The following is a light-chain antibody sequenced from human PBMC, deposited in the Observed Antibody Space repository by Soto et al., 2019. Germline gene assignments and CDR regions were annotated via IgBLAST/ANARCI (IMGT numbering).Light chain of an antibody. J-gene: IGKJ2*01. CDR2: GAS. V-gene: IGKV3-15*01. CDR3: QQYNNWPSMYT. Sequence: EIVMTQSPATLSVSPGERATLSCRASQSVSSNLAWYQQKPGQAPRLLIYGASTRATGIPARFSGSGSGTEFTLTISSLQSEDFEVHPCQQYNNWPSMYTFGQGTKVDIK. CDR1: QSVSSN.